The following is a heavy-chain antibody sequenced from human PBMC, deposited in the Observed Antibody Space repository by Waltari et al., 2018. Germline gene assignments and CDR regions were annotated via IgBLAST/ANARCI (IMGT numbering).Heavy chain of an antibody. J-gene: IGHJ6*03. CDR2: IGGSSTYI. CDR3: ARSGVVINGLGYMDV. V-gene: IGHV3-21*01. Sequence: EVQVVESGGGLVKPGGSLRLSCAASGFTFSSDRMNWVRPAPGKGLEWVSAIGGSSTYIQYADSVKGRFTISRDNAKNSLYLQISSLRAEDTAVYYCARSGVVINGLGYMDVWGKGTTVAVSS. CDR1: GFTFSSDR. D-gene: IGHD3-3*01.